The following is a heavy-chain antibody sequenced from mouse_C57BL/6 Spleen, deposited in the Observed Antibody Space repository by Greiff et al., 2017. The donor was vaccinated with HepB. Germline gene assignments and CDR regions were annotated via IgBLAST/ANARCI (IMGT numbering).Heavy chain of an antibody. V-gene: IGHV5-4*01. CDR1: GFTFSSYA. J-gene: IGHJ3*01. CDR2: ISDGGSYT. Sequence: EVKLMESGGGLVKPGGSLKLSCAASGFTFSSYAMSWVRQTPEKRLEWVATISDGGSYTYYPDNVKGRFTISRDNAKNNLYLQMSHLKSEDTAMYYCARDPLYYGSSPAWFAYWGQGTLVTVSA. D-gene: IGHD1-1*01. CDR3: ARDPLYYGSSPAWFAY.